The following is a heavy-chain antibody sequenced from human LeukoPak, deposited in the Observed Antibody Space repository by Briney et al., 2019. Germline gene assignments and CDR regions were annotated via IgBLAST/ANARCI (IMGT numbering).Heavy chain of an antibody. CDR1: GGTFSSYA. Sequence: GASVKVSCKASGGTFSSYAISWVRQAPGQGLEWMGRIIPILGIANYAQKFQGRVTITADKSTSTAYMELSSLRSEDTAVYYCASNGGSGSYYSVRNYGMDVWGQGTTVTVSS. CDR3: ASNGGSGSYYSVRNYGMDV. V-gene: IGHV1-69*04. J-gene: IGHJ6*02. D-gene: IGHD3-10*01. CDR2: IIPILGIA.